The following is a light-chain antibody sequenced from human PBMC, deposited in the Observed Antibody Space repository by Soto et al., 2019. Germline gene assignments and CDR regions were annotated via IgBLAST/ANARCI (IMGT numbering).Light chain of an antibody. CDR2: ELS. CDR3: SSYAGSNNLL. J-gene: IGLJ2*01. V-gene: IGLV2-8*01. Sequence: QSVLTQPPSASGSPGQSVTISCTGTSSDVGGYSFVSWYQQHPGKAPKLMIYELSKRPSGVPERFSGSKSGNTASLTVSGLQAEDEADYYCSSYAGSNNLLFGGGTKLTVL. CDR1: SSDVGGYSF.